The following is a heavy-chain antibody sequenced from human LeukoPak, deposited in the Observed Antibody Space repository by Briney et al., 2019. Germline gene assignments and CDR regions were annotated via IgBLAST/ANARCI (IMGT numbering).Heavy chain of an antibody. J-gene: IGHJ4*02. V-gene: IGHV1-2*06. CDR1: GYTFTGYY. D-gene: IGHD3-22*01. CDR2: INPNSGGT. Sequence: ASVKVSCKASGYTFTGYYMHWVRQAPGQGLEWMGRINPNSGGTNYAQKFQGRVTMTRNTSISTAYMELSSLRSEDTAVYYCARGALRDSSGYDYWGQGTLVTVSS. CDR3: ARGALRDSSGYDY.